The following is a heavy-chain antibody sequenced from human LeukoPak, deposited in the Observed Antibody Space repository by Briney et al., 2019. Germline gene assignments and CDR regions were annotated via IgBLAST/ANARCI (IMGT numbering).Heavy chain of an antibody. CDR2: IIPIFGTA. D-gene: IGHD3-3*01. J-gene: IGHJ5*02. Sequence: SVKVSCKASGGTFSSYAISWVRQAPGQGLEWMGGIIPIFGTANYAQKFQGRVTITTDESTSTAYMELSSLRSEDTAVYYCASAYYDFWSGERRGWFDPWGQGTLVTVSS. CDR1: GGTFSSYA. CDR3: ASAYYDFWSGERRGWFDP. V-gene: IGHV1-69*05.